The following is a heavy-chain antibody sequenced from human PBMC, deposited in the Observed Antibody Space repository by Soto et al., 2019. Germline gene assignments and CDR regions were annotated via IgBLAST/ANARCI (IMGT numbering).Heavy chain of an antibody. CDR2: IKSKTDGGTT. D-gene: IGHD5-12*01. CDR3: TTAVRGYVYFDY. CDR1: GFTFSNAW. Sequence: GGSLRLSCAASGFTFSNAWMSWVRQAPGKGLEWVGRIKSKTDGGTTDYAAPVKGRFTISRDDSKNTLYLQMNNLKTEDTAVYYCTTAVRGYVYFDYWGQGTLVTVSS. V-gene: IGHV3-15*01. J-gene: IGHJ4*02.